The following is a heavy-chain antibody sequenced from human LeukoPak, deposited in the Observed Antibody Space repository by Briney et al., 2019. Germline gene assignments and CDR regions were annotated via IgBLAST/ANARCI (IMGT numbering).Heavy chain of an antibody. CDR1: GFSFSSYS. CDR3: ARGSRITIFGVVRHWYFDL. CDR2: ISSSSSYI. V-gene: IGHV3-21*01. D-gene: IGHD3-3*01. Sequence: PGGSLRLSCAASGFSFSSYSMNWVRQAPGRGLEWVSSISSSSSYIYYADSVKGRFTISRDNAKNSLYLQMNTLRAADTAVYYCARGSRITIFGVVRHWYFDLWGRGTLVTVSS. J-gene: IGHJ2*01.